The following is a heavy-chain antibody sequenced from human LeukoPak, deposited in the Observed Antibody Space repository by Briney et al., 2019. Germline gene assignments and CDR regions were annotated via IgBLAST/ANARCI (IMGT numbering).Heavy chain of an antibody. J-gene: IGHJ4*02. D-gene: IGHD5-18*01. CDR3: AVRGYSYGPFDY. Sequence: KPSETLSLTCTVSGGSISSYYWSWIRQPPGKGLEWIGYIYYSGSTNYNPSLKSRVTISVDTSKNQFSLKLSSVTAADTAVYYCAVRGYSYGPFDYWGQGTLVTVSS. CDR2: IYYSGST. V-gene: IGHV4-59*08. CDR1: GGSISSYY.